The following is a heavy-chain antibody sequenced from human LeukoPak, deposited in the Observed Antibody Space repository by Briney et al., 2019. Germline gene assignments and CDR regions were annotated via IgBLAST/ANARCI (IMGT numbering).Heavy chain of an antibody. CDR3: AKEPLSYYYDSSGYQDY. J-gene: IGHJ4*02. D-gene: IGHD3-22*01. CDR2: LFASGYS. V-gene: IGHV3-66*01. CDR1: GFSVSVNY. Sequence: GSLRLSCAASGFSVSVNYMSWVRQAPGKGLEWVSVLFASGYSKYADSVKGRFTISRDNSKNTLYLQMNSLRAEDTAVYYCAKEPLSYYYDSSGYQDYWGQGTLVTVSS.